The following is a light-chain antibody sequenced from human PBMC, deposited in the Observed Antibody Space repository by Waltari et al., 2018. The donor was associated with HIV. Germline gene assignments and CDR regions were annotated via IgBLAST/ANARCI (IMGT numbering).Light chain of an antibody. CDR2: WAS. J-gene: IGKJ4*01. V-gene: IGKV4-1*01. CDR1: QSLFHSTGNRNY. Sequence: DIVMTQSPDSLTVPLGERATITCRSSQSLFHSTGNRNYLSWYRQNPGQPPQLLIFWASSRYYGVPDRFSGSGSWTEFNLTISSLQAEDVSVYYCRQFYTTPVTFGGGTKVEIK. CDR3: RQFYTTPVT.